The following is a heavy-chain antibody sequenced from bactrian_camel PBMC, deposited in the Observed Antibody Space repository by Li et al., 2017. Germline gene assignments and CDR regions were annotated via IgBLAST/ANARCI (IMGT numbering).Heavy chain of an antibody. CDR1: GFTFSSYA. CDR2: INSGGGYT. D-gene: IGHD1*01. Sequence: VLLVESGGGLVQPGGSLRLSCAASGFTFSSYAMSWVRQAPGKGLEWVSGINSGGGYTLYADSAKGRLTISKDSAKRILYLQMNALQPDDTAVYTCALGARSGSTNDCTPWGMDYWGQGTQVTVS. V-gene: IGHV3S31*01. J-gene: IGHJ7*01.